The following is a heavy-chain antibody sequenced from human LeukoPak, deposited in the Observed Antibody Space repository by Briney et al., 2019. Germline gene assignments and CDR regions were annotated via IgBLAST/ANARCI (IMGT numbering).Heavy chain of an antibody. CDR1: GGSFSGYY. CDR3: ARADYGDNDAFDL. V-gene: IGHV4-34*01. D-gene: IGHD4-17*01. CDR2: INHSGST. Sequence: PSETLSLTCAVYGGSFSGYYWSWIRQPPGKGLAWIGEINHSGSTNYNPSLKSRVTISVDTSKNQFSLKLSSVTAADTAVYYCARADYGDNDAFDLWGQGTMVTVSS. J-gene: IGHJ3*01.